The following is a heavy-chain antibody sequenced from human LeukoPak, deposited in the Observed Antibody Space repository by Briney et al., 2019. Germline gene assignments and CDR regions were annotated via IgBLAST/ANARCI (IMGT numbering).Heavy chain of an antibody. V-gene: IGHV1-2*02. CDR1: GYTFTGYY. CDR3: ARDLEEAAGTRVSLDNDY. CDR2: INPNSGGT. Sequence: GASVTVSCKASGYTFTGYYMRWVRQAPGQGLEWMGWINPNSGGTNYAQKFQGRVTMTRDTSISTAYMELSRLRSDDTAVYYCARDLEEAAGTRVSLDNDYWGQGTLVTVSS. J-gene: IGHJ4*02. D-gene: IGHD6-13*01.